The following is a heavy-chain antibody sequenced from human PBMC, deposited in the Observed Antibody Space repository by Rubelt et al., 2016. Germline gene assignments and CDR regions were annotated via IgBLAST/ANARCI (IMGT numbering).Heavy chain of an antibody. J-gene: IGHJ4*02. CDR3: ARVRGGYVDTGY. CDR1: GGSFSGFH. V-gene: IGHV3-66*01. D-gene: IGHD5-18*01. Sequence: VQLQQWGAGLLKPSETLSLTCAVYGGSFSGFHWVWIRQPPGKGLEWVSVVYAIGTTFSADSVKDRFTISRDNSKNTVYLQMNSLRVEDTALYYCARVRGGYVDTGYWGQGTLVTVSS. CDR2: VYAIGTT.